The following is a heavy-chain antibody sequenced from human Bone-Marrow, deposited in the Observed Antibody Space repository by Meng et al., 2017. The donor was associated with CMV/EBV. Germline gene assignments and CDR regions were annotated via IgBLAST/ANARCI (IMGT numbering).Heavy chain of an antibody. CDR3: ARNTKASRRRGAFDI. D-gene: IGHD5-24*01. CDR1: GGSFSGYY. Sequence: GSLRLSCAVYGGSFSGYYWSWIRQPPGKGLEWIGEINHSGSTNYNPSLKSRVTISVDTSKNQFSLKLSSVTAADTAVYYCARNTKASRRRGAFDIWGQGTLVTVSS. V-gene: IGHV4-34*01. CDR2: INHSGST. J-gene: IGHJ3*02.